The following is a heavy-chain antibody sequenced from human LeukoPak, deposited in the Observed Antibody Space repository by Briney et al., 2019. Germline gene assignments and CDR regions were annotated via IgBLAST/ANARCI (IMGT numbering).Heavy chain of an antibody. D-gene: IGHD2/OR15-2a*01. J-gene: IGHJ4*02. CDR1: GFTFSSYA. V-gene: IGHV3-30*01. CDR3: ARAWAEYYYFDY. CDR2: ISYDGSNK. Sequence: GGSLRLSCAASGFTFSSYAMHWVRQAPGKGLEWVAVISYDGSNKYYADSVKGRFTISRDNSKDTLYLQMNSLRAEDTAVYYCARAWAEYYYFDYWGQGTLVTVSS.